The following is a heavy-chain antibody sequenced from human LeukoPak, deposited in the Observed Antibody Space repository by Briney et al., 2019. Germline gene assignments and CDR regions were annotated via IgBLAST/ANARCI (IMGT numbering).Heavy chain of an antibody. CDR2: INHSGST. CDR1: GGSFSGYY. Sequence: SSETLSLTCAVYGGSFSGYYWSWIRQPPGKGLEWIGEINHSGSTNYNPSLKSRVTISVDTSKNQFSLKLSSVTAADTAVYYCARVAARGSGFDYWGQGTLVTVSS. D-gene: IGHD3-10*01. V-gene: IGHV4-34*01. CDR3: ARVAARGSGFDY. J-gene: IGHJ4*02.